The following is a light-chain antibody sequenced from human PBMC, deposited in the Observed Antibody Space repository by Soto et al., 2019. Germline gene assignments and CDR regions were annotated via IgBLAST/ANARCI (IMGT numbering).Light chain of an antibody. V-gene: IGLV2-14*01. CDR1: SSDTAGYNY. CDR3: SSYTTSNTPLYV. J-gene: IGLJ1*01. CDR2: EVS. Sequence: QSVLTQPVSVSGSPGQSITISCTGTSSDTAGYNYVSWYQQHPGKAPKLMIYEVSNRPSGVSNRFSGSQSGNTASLTISGLQAEDEANYYCSSYTTSNTPLYVFGTGTKVTVL.